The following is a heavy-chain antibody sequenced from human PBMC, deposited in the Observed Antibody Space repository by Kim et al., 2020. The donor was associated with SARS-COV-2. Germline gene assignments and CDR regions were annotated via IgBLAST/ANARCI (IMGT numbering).Heavy chain of an antibody. Sequence: SETLSLTCTVSGGSISSSSYYWGWIRQPPGKGLEWIGSIYYSGSTYYNPSLKSRVTISVDTSKNQFSLKLSSVTAADTAVYYCARRNYYYYYMDVWGKGTTVTVSS. CDR1: GGSISSSSYY. CDR3: ARRNYYYYYMDV. V-gene: IGHV4-39*01. CDR2: IYYSGST. J-gene: IGHJ6*03.